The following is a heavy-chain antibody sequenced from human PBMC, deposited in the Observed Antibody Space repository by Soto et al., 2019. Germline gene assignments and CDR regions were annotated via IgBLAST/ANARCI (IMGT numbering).Heavy chain of an antibody. CDR2: INPNSGGT. CDR3: ARCGNSSSPAEYYY. J-gene: IGHJ4*01. V-gene: IGHV1-2*04. D-gene: IGHD6-6*01. Sequence: ASVKVSCTASGYTFTGYYMHWVRQAPGQGLEWMGWINPNSGGTNYAQKFQGWVAMTRDTSISTAYMELSRLISDDKAVYYCARCGNSSSPAEYYYWGQGTLVTVSS. CDR1: GYTFTGYY.